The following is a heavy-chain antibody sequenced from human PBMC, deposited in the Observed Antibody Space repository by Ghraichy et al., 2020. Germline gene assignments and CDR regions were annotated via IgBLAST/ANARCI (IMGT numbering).Heavy chain of an antibody. CDR2: IYHSGMT. CDR3: ASSDNRPPSFDY. D-gene: IGHD1-14*01. V-gene: IGHV4-38-2*01. Sequence: SQTLSLTCAVSGYSISSGYYWGWIRQPPGKGLEWIGSIYHSGMTYYNPSLKSRVPISVDTSKNQFSLKLSSVTAADTAVYYCASSDNRPPSFDYWGQGTLVTVSS. J-gene: IGHJ4*02. CDR1: GYSISSGYY.